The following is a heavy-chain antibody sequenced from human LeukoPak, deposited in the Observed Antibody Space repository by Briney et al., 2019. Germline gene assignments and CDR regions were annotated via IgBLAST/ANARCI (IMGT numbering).Heavy chain of an antibody. CDR2: MNPNSGNT. CDR1: GYTFTIYD. V-gene: IGHV1-8*03. J-gene: IGHJ4*02. Sequence: GASVKVSCKASGYTFTIYDINWVRQATGQGLEWMGWMNPNSGNTGYAQKFQGRVTITRNTSISTAYMELSSLRSEDTAVYYCVRRLASRVTMVRGVRYYFDYWGQGTLVTVSS. CDR3: VRRLASRVTMVRGVRYYFDY. D-gene: IGHD3-10*01.